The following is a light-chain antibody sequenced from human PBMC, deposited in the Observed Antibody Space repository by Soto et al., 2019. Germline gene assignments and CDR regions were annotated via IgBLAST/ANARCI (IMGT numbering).Light chain of an antibody. J-gene: IGKJ2*01. CDR3: QQYNGY. CDR2: DAS. Sequence: DNQMTQSPSTLSASVGDRVTITCRASQSINNWLAWYQQKPGKAPKLLIYDASSLESGVPSRFSGSGSGTEFTLTISSLQPDDFATYCCQQYNGYFGQGTKLEIK. V-gene: IGKV1-5*01. CDR1: QSINNW.